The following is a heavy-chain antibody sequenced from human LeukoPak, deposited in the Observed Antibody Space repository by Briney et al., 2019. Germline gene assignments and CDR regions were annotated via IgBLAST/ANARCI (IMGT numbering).Heavy chain of an antibody. CDR1: GFTFSNYA. Sequence: PGGALRLSCAASGFTFSNYAMSWVRQAPGKGLEWVSAITGSGGSTYYADSVKGRFTISRDNSKNTLYLQMNSLRAEDTAVYYCAKAYNWNPDYWGQGTLVTVSS. V-gene: IGHV3-23*01. J-gene: IGHJ4*02. CDR2: ITGSGGST. D-gene: IGHD1-20*01. CDR3: AKAYNWNPDY.